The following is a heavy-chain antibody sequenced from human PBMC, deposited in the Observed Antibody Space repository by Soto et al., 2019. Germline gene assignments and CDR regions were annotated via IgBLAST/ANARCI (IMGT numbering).Heavy chain of an antibody. J-gene: IGHJ4*02. Sequence: GGSLRLSCAASGFTFSSYWMSWVRQAPGKGLEWVANIKQDGSEKYYVDSVKGRFTISRDNAKNSLYLQMNSLRAEDTAVYYCARDPHQNYVGFDYWGQGTLVTVSS. CDR3: ARDPHQNYVGFDY. V-gene: IGHV3-7*01. CDR2: IKQDGSEK. D-gene: IGHD3-16*01. CDR1: GFTFSSYW.